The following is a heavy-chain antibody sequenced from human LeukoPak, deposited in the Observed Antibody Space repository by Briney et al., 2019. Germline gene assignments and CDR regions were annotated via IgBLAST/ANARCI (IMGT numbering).Heavy chain of an antibody. Sequence: SVKVSCKASGGTFSRYAISWVRQAPGQGLEGMGGIIPIFGTSNYVQKFQGRVTITTDESTSTAYMELSSLRSEDTAVYYCARDSGTEPYVGKLDYWGQGTLVTVSS. CDR3: ARDSGTEPYVGKLDY. CDR1: GGTFSRYA. V-gene: IGHV1-69*05. D-gene: IGHD3-10*02. J-gene: IGHJ4*02. CDR2: IIPIFGTS.